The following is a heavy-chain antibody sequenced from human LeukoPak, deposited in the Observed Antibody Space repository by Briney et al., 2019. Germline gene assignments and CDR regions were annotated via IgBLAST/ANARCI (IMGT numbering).Heavy chain of an antibody. CDR3: ARWNTMIVSEQH. Sequence: GGSLRLSCAVSGFIVSSNYMNWVRQAPGKGLEWVSVIYSGGSTYYADSVKGRFTISRDNAKNTLYLQMNSLRAEDTAVYYCARWNTMIVSEQHWGQGTLVTVSS. CDR2: IYSGGST. CDR1: GFIVSSNY. J-gene: IGHJ1*01. V-gene: IGHV3-53*01. D-gene: IGHD3-22*01.